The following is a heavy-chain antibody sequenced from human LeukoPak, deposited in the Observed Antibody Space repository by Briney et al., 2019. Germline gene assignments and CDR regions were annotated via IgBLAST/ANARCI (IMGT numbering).Heavy chain of an antibody. CDR2: IYSGGST. CDR1: GFTFSSYW. V-gene: IGHV3-53*01. D-gene: IGHD6-13*01. J-gene: IGHJ3*02. CDR3: ARDLVDSSSLGRAFDI. Sequence: TGGSLRLSCAASGFTFSSYWMSWVRQAPGKGLEWVSVIYSGGSTYYADSVKGRFTISRDNSKNTLYLQMNSLRAEDTAVYYCARDLVDSSSLGRAFDIRGQGTMVTVSS.